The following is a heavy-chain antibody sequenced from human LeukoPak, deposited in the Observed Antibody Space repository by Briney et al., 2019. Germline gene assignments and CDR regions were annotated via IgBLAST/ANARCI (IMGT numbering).Heavy chain of an antibody. CDR3: AKDPGTVIAVAGTFQH. CDR2: IRYDGSNK. V-gene: IGHV3-30*02. CDR1: GFTFSSYG. Sequence: PGGSLRLSCAASGFTFSSYGMHWVRQAPGKGLEWVAFIRYDGSNKYYADSVKGRFTISRDNSKNTLYLQMNSLRAEDTAVYYCAKDPGTVIAVAGTFQHWGQGTLVTVSS. D-gene: IGHD6-19*01. J-gene: IGHJ1*01.